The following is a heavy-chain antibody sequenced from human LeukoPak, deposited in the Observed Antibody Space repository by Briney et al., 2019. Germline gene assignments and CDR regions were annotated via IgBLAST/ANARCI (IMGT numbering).Heavy chain of an antibody. Sequence: GGSLRLSCAASGFTFSSYWMSWVRQPPGKGLEWVANIKQDGSEKYYVDSVKGRFTISRANAKNSLYLQMNSLRAEDTAVYYCARDSPGLRSKHFDYWGQGTLVTVSS. CDR1: GFTFSSYW. CDR3: ARDSPGLRSKHFDY. CDR2: IKQDGSEK. D-gene: IGHD3-22*01. J-gene: IGHJ4*02. V-gene: IGHV3-7*01.